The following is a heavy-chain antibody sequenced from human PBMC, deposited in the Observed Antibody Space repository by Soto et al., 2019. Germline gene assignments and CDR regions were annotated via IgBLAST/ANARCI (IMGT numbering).Heavy chain of an antibody. CDR3: ARTPGIAVAGTKGWFDY. V-gene: IGHV1-46*01. J-gene: IGHJ4*02. D-gene: IGHD6-19*01. Sequence: ASVKVSCKASGYTFTSYYMHWVRQAPGQGLEWMGIINPSGGSTSYAQKFQGRVTISKDTSKNQVVLTMTNMDPVDTATYYCARTPGIAVAGTKGWFDYWGQGTLVTV. CDR1: GYTFTSYY. CDR2: INPSGGST.